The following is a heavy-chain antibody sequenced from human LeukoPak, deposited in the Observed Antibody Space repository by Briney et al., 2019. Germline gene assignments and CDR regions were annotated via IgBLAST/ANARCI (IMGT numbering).Heavy chain of an antibody. CDR3: ARGTGSYYSLGY. J-gene: IGHJ4*02. Sequence: PGGSLRLSCAASGFTFDDYAMHWVRQAPGKGLEWVSGISWNSGSIVYADSVKGRFTISRDNAKNTLYLQMDSLRAEDTAMYYCARGTGSYYSLGYWGQGTLVTVSS. V-gene: IGHV3-9*01. CDR1: GFTFDDYA. D-gene: IGHD1-26*01. CDR2: ISWNSGSI.